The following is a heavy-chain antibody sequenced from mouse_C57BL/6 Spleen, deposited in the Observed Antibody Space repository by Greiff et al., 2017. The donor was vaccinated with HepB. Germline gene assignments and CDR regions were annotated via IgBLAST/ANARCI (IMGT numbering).Heavy chain of an antibody. D-gene: IGHD2-12*01. V-gene: IGHV1-19*01. CDR1: GYTFTDYY. CDR2: INPYNGGT. CDR3: ARKDYSDYFDY. J-gene: IGHJ2*01. Sequence: EVQLQQSGPVLVKPGASVKMSCKASGYTFTDYYMNWVKQSHGKSLEWIGVINPYNGGTSYNQKFKGKATLTVDKSSSTAYMELNSLTSEDSAVYYCARKDYSDYFDYWGHSTTLTVSS.